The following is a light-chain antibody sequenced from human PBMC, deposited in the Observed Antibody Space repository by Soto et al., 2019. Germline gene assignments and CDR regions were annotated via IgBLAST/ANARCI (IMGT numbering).Light chain of an antibody. CDR2: DVS. CDR1: NSDIGGYNY. J-gene: IGLJ2*01. V-gene: IGLV2-14*03. Sequence: QSALTQPASVSGSPGQSITISCTGTNSDIGGYNYVSWYQQHPGKAPKLMIFDVSNRPSGVSNRFSGSKSGNTASLTISGLQAEYEADYYCSSYTISSTVVFGGGTKPTVL. CDR3: SSYTISSTVV.